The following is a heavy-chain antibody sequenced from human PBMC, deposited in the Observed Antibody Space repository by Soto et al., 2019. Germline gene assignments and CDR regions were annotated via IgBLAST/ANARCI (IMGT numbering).Heavy chain of an antibody. V-gene: IGHV3-23*01. D-gene: IGHD1-26*01. J-gene: IGHJ1*01. CDR1: GFIFQNYA. CDR2: MSDGGDVI. CDR3: AKKLYSGTYYDLES. Sequence: GGSLRLSCKASGFIFQNYAMTWVRQGPGKGLEWVSTMSDGGDVIYYRDSVKGRFTMSRDISKSTLNLQMNGLRAEDTAMYYCAKKLYSGTYYDLESWGPGTLVTVSS.